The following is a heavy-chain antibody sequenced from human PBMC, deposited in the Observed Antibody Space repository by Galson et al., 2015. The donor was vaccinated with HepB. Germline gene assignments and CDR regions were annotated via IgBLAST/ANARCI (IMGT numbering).Heavy chain of an antibody. Sequence: SVKVSCKASGYTFTSYYMHWARQAPGQGLEWMGIINPSGGSTSYAQKFQGRVTMTRDTSTSTVYMELSSLRSEDTAVYYCARADNLGDAFDIWGQGTMVTVSS. V-gene: IGHV1-46*01. J-gene: IGHJ3*02. CDR2: INPSGGST. D-gene: IGHD2-15*01. CDR3: ARADNLGDAFDI. CDR1: GYTFTSYY.